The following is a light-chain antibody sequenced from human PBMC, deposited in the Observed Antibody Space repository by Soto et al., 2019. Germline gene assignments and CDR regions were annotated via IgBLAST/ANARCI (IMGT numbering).Light chain of an antibody. CDR1: SSDVGGYNY. V-gene: IGLV2-14*01. CDR3: TSYTSSATRV. Sequence: QSALTQPASVSGSPGQSITISCTGTSSDVGGYNYVSWYQQYPGTAPKLMIYAVSHRPSGVSNRFSGSKSGNTASLTISGLQPGDEADYYCTSYTSSATRVFGGGTKLTVL. J-gene: IGLJ2*01. CDR2: AVS.